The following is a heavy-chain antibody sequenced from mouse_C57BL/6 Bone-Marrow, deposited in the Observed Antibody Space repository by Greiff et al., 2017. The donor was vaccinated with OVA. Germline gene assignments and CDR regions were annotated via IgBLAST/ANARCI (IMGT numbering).Heavy chain of an antibody. CDR3: ASLWDVGWYFDV. V-gene: IGHV5-12*01. CDR1: GFTFSDYY. J-gene: IGHJ1*03. Sequence: EVQLVESGGGLVQPGGSLKLSCAASGFTFSDYYMYWVRQTPEKRLEWVAYSSNGGGSTYYPDTVKGRFTISRDNAKNTLYLQMSRLKSEDTAMYYCASLWDVGWYFDVWGTGTTVTVSS. D-gene: IGHD4-1*01. CDR2: SSNGGGST.